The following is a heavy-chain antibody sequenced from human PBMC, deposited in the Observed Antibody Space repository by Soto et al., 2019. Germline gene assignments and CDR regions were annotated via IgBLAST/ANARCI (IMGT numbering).Heavy chain of an antibody. V-gene: IGHV6-1*01. J-gene: IGHJ6*02. Sequence: SQTLSLTCAISGDSVSSNSAAWNWIRQSPSRGLEWLGRTYYRSKWYNDYAVSVKSRITINPDPSKNQFSLQLNSVTPEDTAVYYCARDVDTAMVVDYYYGMDVWGQGTTVTVSS. CDR2: TYYRSKWYN. D-gene: IGHD5-18*01. CDR3: ARDVDTAMVVDYYYGMDV. CDR1: GDSVSSNSAA.